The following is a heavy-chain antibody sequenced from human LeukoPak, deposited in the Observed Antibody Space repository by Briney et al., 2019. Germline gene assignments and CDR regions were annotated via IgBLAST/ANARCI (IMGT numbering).Heavy chain of an antibody. CDR3: ARLGLVIHVDY. Sequence: SETLSLTCTVSGGSISSSSYYWGWIRQPPGKGLEWIGSIYYSGSTYYNPSLKSRVTISVDTSKNQFSLKLSSVTAADTAVYYCARLGLVIHVDYWGQGTLVTVSS. CDR1: GGSISSSSYY. CDR2: IYYSGST. D-gene: IGHD3/OR15-3a*01. V-gene: IGHV4-39*01. J-gene: IGHJ4*02.